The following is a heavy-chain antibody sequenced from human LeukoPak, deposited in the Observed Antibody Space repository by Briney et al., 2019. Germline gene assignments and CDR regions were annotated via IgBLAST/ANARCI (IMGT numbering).Heavy chain of an antibody. CDR2: IIPIFGTA. D-gene: IGHD3-10*01. J-gene: IGHJ4*02. Sequence: ASVKVSCKASGGTFSSYAISWVRQAPGQGLEWMGGIIPIFGTANYAQKFQGRVTITADESTSTAYMELSSLRSEDTAVYYCARAPYGSGPFDYYFDYWGQGTLVTVSS. V-gene: IGHV1-69*13. CDR3: ARAPYGSGPFDYYFDY. CDR1: GGTFSSYA.